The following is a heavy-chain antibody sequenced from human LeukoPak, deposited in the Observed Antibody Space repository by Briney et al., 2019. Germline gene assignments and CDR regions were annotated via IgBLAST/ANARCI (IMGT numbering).Heavy chain of an antibody. J-gene: IGHJ4*02. D-gene: IGHD1-26*01. CDR3: AREGLDSAFDY. V-gene: IGHV3-33*01. CDR1: GFTFSSYG. Sequence: GGSLRLSCAASGFTFSSYGMHWVRQAPGKGLEWVAVIWYDGSNKYYADSVKGRFTISRDNSKNTLYLQMNSLRAEDTAVYYCAREGLDSAFDYWGQGTLVTISS. CDR2: IWYDGSNK.